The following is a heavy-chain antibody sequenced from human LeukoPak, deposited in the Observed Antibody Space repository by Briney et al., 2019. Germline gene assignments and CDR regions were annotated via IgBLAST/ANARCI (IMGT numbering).Heavy chain of an antibody. D-gene: IGHD3-22*01. Sequence: SVKVSCKASGFTFSTSGMQWVRQARGQRLEWIGWIVVGSGKTDYAQKFQERVTITRDMSTSTGHMELSSLRSEDTAVYYCAADLPNYYDRRYFQHWGQGTLVTVSS. V-gene: IGHV1-58*02. J-gene: IGHJ1*01. CDR3: AADLPNYYDRRYFQH. CDR2: IVVGSGKT. CDR1: GFTFSTSG.